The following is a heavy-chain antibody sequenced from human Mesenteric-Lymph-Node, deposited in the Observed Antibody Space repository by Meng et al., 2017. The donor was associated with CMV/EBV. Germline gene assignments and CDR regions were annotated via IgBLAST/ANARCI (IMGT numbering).Heavy chain of an antibody. V-gene: IGHV4-34*01. CDR2: INHSRST. CDR1: GGSCGVYN. D-gene: IGHD4-23*01. J-gene: IGHJ4*02. CDR3: ARHQRWLKSEGGFNY. Sequence: QQWGACLSQPPGTPSPTFVVYGGSCGVYNWSWIRQPPGKGLEWNGEINHSRSTNYNPSLKRRVTISVDTSKNQFSLKLSSVTAADTAVYYCARHQRWLKSEGGFNYWGQGTLVTVSS.